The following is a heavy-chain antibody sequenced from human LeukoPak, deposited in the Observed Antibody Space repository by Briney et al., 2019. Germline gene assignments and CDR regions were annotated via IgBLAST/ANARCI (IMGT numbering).Heavy chain of an antibody. CDR2: ISGSGGDT. V-gene: IGHV3-23*01. D-gene: IGHD3-22*01. Sequence: SGGSLRLSCAGSGFTFNRSAMSWVPQAPGKGLVWVSGISGSGGDTYYSDSVKGRFTISRDNAKTTVYLQMNSLRTEDTAEYYCAKEGRLTVAAVVVENYFDYWGQGTPVTVSA. CDR1: GFTFNRSA. J-gene: IGHJ4*02. CDR3: AKEGRLTVAAVVVENYFDY.